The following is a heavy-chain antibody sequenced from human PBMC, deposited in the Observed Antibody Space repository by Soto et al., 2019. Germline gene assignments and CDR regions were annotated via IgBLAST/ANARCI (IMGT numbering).Heavy chain of an antibody. CDR3: AREEGYCSSTSCYTGWFDP. V-gene: IGHV1-3*01. J-gene: IGHJ5*02. CDR1: GYTFTSYA. Sequence: GASVKVSCKASGYTFTSYAMHWVCQAPGQRLEWMGWINAGNGNTKYSQKFQGRVTITRDTSASTAYMELSSLRSEDTAVYYCAREEGYCSSTSCYTGWFDPWGQGTLVTVSS. CDR2: INAGNGNT. D-gene: IGHD2-2*02.